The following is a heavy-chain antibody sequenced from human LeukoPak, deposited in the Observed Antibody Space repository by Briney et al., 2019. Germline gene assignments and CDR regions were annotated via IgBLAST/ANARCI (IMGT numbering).Heavy chain of an antibody. D-gene: IGHD1-26*01. CDR1: GGSISSHY. CDR2: IYYSGST. Sequence: SETLSLTCTVSGGSISSHYWSWIRQPPGKGLEWIGYIYYSGSTNYNPSLKSRVTISVDTSRKQFSLKLSSVTAADTAVYYCARVSGSSSPGAYYYYMDVWGKGTTVTVSS. V-gene: IGHV4-59*11. CDR3: ARVSGSSSPGAYYYYMDV. J-gene: IGHJ6*03.